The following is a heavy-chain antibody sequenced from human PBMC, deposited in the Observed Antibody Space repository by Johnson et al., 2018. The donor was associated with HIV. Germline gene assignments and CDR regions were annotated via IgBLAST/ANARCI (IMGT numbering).Heavy chain of an antibody. CDR3: ARDQSNGWNRGAFDI. CDR1: GFTFDDYG. D-gene: IGHD6-19*01. Sequence: VQLVESGGGLVQPGGSLRLSCAASGFTFDDYGMSWVRQDPGKGLEWVSGINWNGGSTGYADSVKGRFTISRDNAKNSLYLQMNSLRAEDTAVYYCARDQSNGWNRGAFDIWGQGTVVTVSS. V-gene: IGHV3-20*04. J-gene: IGHJ3*02. CDR2: INWNGGST.